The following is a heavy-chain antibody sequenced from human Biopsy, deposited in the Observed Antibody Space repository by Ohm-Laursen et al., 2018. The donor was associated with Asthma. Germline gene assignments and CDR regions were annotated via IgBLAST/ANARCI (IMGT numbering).Heavy chain of an antibody. CDR1: GFTFSNYG. J-gene: IGHJ4*02. Sequence: SLRLSCTASGFTFSNYGMHWVRLAPGKGLEWVALISYDGKKKDYGDSVKGRFTISRDNSRNTLHLQMNSLRAEDTAVYYCAKDVFPGWELRRGPDYWGQGTLVTVSS. D-gene: IGHD1-26*01. V-gene: IGHV3-30*18. CDR2: ISYDGKKK. CDR3: AKDVFPGWELRRGPDY.